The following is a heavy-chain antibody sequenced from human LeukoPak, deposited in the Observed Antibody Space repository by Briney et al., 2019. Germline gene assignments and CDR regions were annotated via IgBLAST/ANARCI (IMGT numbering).Heavy chain of an antibody. D-gene: IGHD4-17*01. CDR2: ISGSGGST. CDR3: ARRYGPDY. CDR1: GFTFSSYA. Sequence: GGSLRLSCAASGFTFSSYAMNWVRQAPGKGLEWVSAISGSGGSTSYADSVKGRFTISRDNAKSTLYLQMNSLRAEDTAVYYCARRYGPDYWGQGTLVTVSS. V-gene: IGHV3-23*01. J-gene: IGHJ4*02.